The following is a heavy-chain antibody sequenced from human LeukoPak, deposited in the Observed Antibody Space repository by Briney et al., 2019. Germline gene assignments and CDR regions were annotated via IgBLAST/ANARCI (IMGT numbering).Heavy chain of an antibody. V-gene: IGHV1-18*04. J-gene: IGHJ4*02. CDR3: ARSNGLLWFGEFDY. CDR1: GYTFTSYG. D-gene: IGHD3-10*01. Sequence: ASVKVSCKASGYTFTSYGISWVRQAPGQGLEWMGWTSAYNGNTNYAQKLQGRVTMTTDTSTSTAYMELRSLRSDDTAVYYCARSNGLLWFGEFDYWGQGTLVTVSS. CDR2: TSAYNGNT.